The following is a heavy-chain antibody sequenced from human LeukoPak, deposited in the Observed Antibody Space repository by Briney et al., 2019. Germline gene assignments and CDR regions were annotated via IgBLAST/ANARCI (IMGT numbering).Heavy chain of an antibody. J-gene: IGHJ4*02. D-gene: IGHD4-17*01. CDR2: INHSGST. Sequence: PSETLSLTCAVYGGSFSGYYWSWIRQPPGKGLEWIGEINHSGSTNHNPSLKSRVTISVDTSKNQFSLKLSSVTAADTAVYYCARGGYYGDYGYWGLGTLVTVSS. CDR3: ARGGYYGDYGY. CDR1: GGSFSGYY. V-gene: IGHV4-34*01.